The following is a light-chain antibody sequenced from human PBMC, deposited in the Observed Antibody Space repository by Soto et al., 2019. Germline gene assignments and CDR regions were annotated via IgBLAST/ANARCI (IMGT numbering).Light chain of an antibody. CDR2: GAA. CDR1: QSISSN. Sequence: EIVMTQSPATLSLSPGERATHACRASQSISSNVAWYQQKRGQAPRLLIYGAATRATGIPARFSGSGSGTEFTLTINSLQSEDFAVYYCQQYDKWPPEYTFGQGTKLEIK. J-gene: IGKJ2*01. CDR3: QQYDKWPPEYT. V-gene: IGKV3-15*01.